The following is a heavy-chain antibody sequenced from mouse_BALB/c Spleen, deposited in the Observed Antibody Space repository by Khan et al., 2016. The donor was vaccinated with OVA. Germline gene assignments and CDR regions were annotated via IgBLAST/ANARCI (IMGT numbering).Heavy chain of an antibody. CDR1: GYSITSDYA. D-gene: IGHD1-1*01. J-gene: IGHJ2*01. CDR2: IKYSGST. Sequence: EVQLQESGPGLVKPSKSLSLTCTVTGYSITSDYAWNWIRQFPGNKLEWMGYIKYSGSTSYNPSLKSRISITRDTSKNQFFLQLNSVTTDDTATYYCARSGTISTVVVTDFDFWGQGTTLTVSS. V-gene: IGHV3-2*02. CDR3: ARSGTISTVVVTDFDF.